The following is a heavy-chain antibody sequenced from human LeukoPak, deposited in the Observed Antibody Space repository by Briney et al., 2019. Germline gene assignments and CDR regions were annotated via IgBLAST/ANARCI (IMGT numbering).Heavy chain of an antibody. Sequence: SETLSLTCTVAGGSISGFYWGWIRQAPGKGLEWIGFIYYSGSANYNPSLKSRVTMSVDTSKNQFSLKLSSATAADTAFYYCASDRDSSGWFDYWGQGTLVTVSS. CDR1: GGSISGFY. CDR2: IYYSGSA. D-gene: IGHD6-19*01. CDR3: ASDRDSSGWFDY. J-gene: IGHJ4*02. V-gene: IGHV4-59*01.